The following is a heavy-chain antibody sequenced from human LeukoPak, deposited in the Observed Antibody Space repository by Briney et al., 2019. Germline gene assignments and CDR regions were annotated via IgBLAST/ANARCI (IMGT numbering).Heavy chain of an antibody. CDR2: ISGSGGST. V-gene: IGHV3-23*01. Sequence: PGGSLRLSCEASGFTFSSYAMSWVRQAPGKGLEWVSAISGSGGSTYYADSVKGRFTISRDNSKNTLYLQMNSLRAEDTAVYYCAKVNSDYDFWSGYFYFQHWGQGTLVSVSS. CDR3: AKVNSDYDFWSGYFYFQH. D-gene: IGHD3-3*01. J-gene: IGHJ1*01. CDR1: GFTFSSYA.